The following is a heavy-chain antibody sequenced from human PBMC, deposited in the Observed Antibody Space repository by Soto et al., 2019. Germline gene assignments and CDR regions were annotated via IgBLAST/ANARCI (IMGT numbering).Heavy chain of an antibody. CDR3: ARGPSGDKVDD. Sequence: QVQLQESGPILVKPSQTLSLTCTVSGGSISSVYDYWSWIRQSPDKGLEWIGHIYDGGSTYNNPSLTSRVTISVATSKNHLSLPLRSGTAADTAVYSCARGPSGDKVDDWGQGTLVTVSS. CDR2: IYDGGST. D-gene: IGHD7-27*01. V-gene: IGHV4-30-4*01. J-gene: IGHJ4*02. CDR1: GGSISSVYDY.